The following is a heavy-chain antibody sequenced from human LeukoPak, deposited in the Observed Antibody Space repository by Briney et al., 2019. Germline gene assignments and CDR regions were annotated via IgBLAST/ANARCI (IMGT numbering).Heavy chain of an antibody. V-gene: IGHV3-33*01. Sequence: GGSLRLSCAASGFTFSSYGMHWVRQAPGKGLEWVAVIWYDGSNKYYADSVKGRFTISRDNSKNTLYLQMNSLRAEDTAVYYCARGVVGATLEFDYWGQGTLVTVSS. CDR2: IWYDGSNK. J-gene: IGHJ4*02. D-gene: IGHD1-26*01. CDR1: GFTFSSYG. CDR3: ARGVVGATLEFDY.